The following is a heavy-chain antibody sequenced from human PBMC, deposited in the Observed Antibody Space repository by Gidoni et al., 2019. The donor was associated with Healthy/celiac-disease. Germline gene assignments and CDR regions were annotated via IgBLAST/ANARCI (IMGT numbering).Heavy chain of an antibody. Sequence: EVQLVESGGGLVKPGGSLSLSCAASGFTFSSYSMNWVRQAPGQGLEWVSSISSSSSYIYYADSVKGRFTISRDNAKNSLYLQMNSLRAEDTAVYYCASEAVFDYWGQGTLVTVSS. V-gene: IGHV3-21*01. CDR3: ASEAVFDY. D-gene: IGHD6-19*01. J-gene: IGHJ4*02. CDR1: GFTFSSYS. CDR2: ISSSSSYI.